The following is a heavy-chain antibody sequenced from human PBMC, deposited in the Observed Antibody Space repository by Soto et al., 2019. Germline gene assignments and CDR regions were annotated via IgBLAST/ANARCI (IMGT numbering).Heavy chain of an antibody. V-gene: IGHV1-69*13. CDR2: IIPLFGTP. Sequence: SVKVSCTASGGIFSTYAISWLRQAPGQGLEWMGGIIPLFGTPNYAQRFQGRVTITADESTSTAYMELSRLRSEDTAVYYCARDRDDYGSGNYYNRIDFWGQGTLVTVSS. J-gene: IGHJ4*02. CDR1: GGIFSTYA. D-gene: IGHD3-10*01. CDR3: ARDRDDYGSGNYYNRIDF.